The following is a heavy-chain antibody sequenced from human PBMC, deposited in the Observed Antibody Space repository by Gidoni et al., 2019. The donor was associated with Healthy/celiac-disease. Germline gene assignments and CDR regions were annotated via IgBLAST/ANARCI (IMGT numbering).Heavy chain of an antibody. Sequence: QVQLVQSGAEVKKPGASVKVSCKASGYTFTGYYMHWVRQAPGQGLEWMGWINPNSGGTNYAQKFQGRVTMTRDTSISTAYMELSRLRSDDTAVYYCARLLRDYPEVGEGLNWFDPWGQGTLVTVSS. CDR1: GYTFTGYY. CDR2: INPNSGGT. V-gene: IGHV1-2*02. J-gene: IGHJ5*02. D-gene: IGHD3-16*01. CDR3: ARLLRDYPEVGEGLNWFDP.